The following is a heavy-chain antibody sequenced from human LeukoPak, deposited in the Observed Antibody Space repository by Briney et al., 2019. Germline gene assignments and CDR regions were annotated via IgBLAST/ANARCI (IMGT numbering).Heavy chain of an antibody. Sequence: ASVKVSCKASGYTFTSCAISWVRQAPGQGLEWMGWINPNSGDSNYAQIFQGRVTMTRDTSISTAYMELSRLRSDDTAVYYCARSDGFSGYSSLGDSWGQGTLVTVSS. V-gene: IGHV1-2*02. CDR2: INPNSGDS. J-gene: IGHJ5*01. D-gene: IGHD3-22*01. CDR3: ARSDGFSGYSSLGDS. CDR1: GYTFTSCA.